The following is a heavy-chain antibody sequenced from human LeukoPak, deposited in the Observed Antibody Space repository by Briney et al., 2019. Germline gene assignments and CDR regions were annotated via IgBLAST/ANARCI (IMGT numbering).Heavy chain of an antibody. CDR2: ISTSGGST. D-gene: IGHD3-10*01. CDR1: GFTFNNYA. Sequence: PGGSLRLSCAASGFTFNNYAMTWIRQAPGKGLKWVSTISTSGGSTYYVDSVKGRFTISRDNAKNALYLQMNSLRAEDTAVYYCARDGDSSGSHPHYWGQGTLVTVYS. V-gene: IGHV3-23*01. CDR3: ARDGDSSGSHPHY. J-gene: IGHJ4*02.